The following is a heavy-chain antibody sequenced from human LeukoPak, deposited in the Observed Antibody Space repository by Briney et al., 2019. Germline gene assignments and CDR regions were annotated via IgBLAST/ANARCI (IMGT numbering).Heavy chain of an antibody. D-gene: IGHD6-19*01. CDR1: GGTFSSCA. CDR2: IIPIFGTA. CDR3: ARVAVAVAGTNFDP. J-gene: IGHJ5*02. V-gene: IGHV1-69*06. Sequence: ASVKVSCKASGGTFSSCAISWVRQAPGQGLEWMGGIIPIFGTANYAQKFQGRVTITADKSTSTAYMELSSLRSEDTAVYYCARVAVAVAGTNFDPWGQGTLVTVSS.